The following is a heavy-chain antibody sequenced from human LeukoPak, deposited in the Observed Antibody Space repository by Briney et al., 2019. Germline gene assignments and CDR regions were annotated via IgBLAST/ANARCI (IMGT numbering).Heavy chain of an antibody. CDR3: ARYFHDIALLGGDDPDV. V-gene: IGHV1-2*02. CDR1: AYTFTDHN. Sequence: ASVTVRLSGAAYTFTDHNNYVGRQAPGQGGEWMGWINPKSGGTEYADKFQGRVTMAGVTLITTSCLEHSMLRSDDTAMYYCARYFHDIALLGGDDPDVWGQGTMVTVSS. J-gene: IGHJ6*01. D-gene: IGHD3-9*01. CDR2: INPKSGGT.